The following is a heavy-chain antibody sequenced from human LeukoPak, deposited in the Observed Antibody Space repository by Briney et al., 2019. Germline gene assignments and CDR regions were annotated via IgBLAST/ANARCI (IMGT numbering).Heavy chain of an antibody. D-gene: IGHD2-2*01. CDR3: ARDRSSTYFDY. Sequence: SGGSLRLSCAASGFKFSNFGMHCVRQAPGKGLEWVAVIWYDGSNKYYADSVKGRFTISRDNSKNTLYLQMNSLRAEDTAVYYCARDRSSTYFDYWAQGTPVTVSS. CDR2: IWYDGSNK. V-gene: IGHV3-33*01. CDR1: GFKFSNFG. J-gene: IGHJ4*02.